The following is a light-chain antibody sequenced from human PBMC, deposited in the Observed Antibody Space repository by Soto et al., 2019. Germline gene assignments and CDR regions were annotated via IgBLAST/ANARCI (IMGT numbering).Light chain of an antibody. CDR3: QQTSSAPFA. Sequence: HRAQSGYSLYDSLGDGVTITCQASQDISNYLNWNQQKPGKAPKLLIYDASNLETGVPSRFSGSGSWTELTLTVNSLQPDDFATYFRQQTSSAPFAFGPGTKVDIK. CDR1: QDISNY. J-gene: IGKJ3*01. V-gene: IGKV1-33*01. CDR2: DAS.